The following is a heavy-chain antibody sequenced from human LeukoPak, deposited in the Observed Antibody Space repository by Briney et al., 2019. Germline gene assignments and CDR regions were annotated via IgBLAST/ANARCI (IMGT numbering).Heavy chain of an antibody. D-gene: IGHD5-18*01. CDR2: MNPNSGNT. CDR3: ARPHDTASRFYYYGMDV. J-gene: IGHJ6*02. CDR1: GYTFTSYD. Sequence: ASVKVSCKASGYTFTSYDINWVRQATGQGLEWMGWMNPNSGNTGYAQKFQGRVTMTRNTSISTAYMELSSLRSEDTAVYYCARPHDTASRFYYYGMDVWGQGTTVTVSS. V-gene: IGHV1-8*01.